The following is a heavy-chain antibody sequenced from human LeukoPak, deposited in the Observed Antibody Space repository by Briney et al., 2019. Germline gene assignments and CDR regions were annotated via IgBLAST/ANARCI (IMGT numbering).Heavy chain of an antibody. V-gene: IGHV4-34*01. CDR2: INHSGST. J-gene: IGHJ1*01. CDR1: GGSFSGYY. D-gene: IGHD3-3*01. CDR3: ARGPSISTFQH. Sequence: SETLCLTCAVYGGSFSGYYWSWIRQPPGKGLEWIGEINHSGSTNYNPSLKSRVTISVDTSKNQFSLKLSSVTAADTAVYYCARGPSISTFQHWGQGTLVTVSS.